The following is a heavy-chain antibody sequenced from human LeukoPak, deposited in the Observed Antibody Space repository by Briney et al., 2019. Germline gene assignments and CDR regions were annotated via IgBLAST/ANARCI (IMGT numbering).Heavy chain of an antibody. V-gene: IGHV3-74*01. CDR2: INSDDSII. CDR1: GFTFSTYW. D-gene: IGHD2-8*01. Sequence: GGSLRLSCAASGFTFSTYWMHWVRQAPGEGLVWVSRINSDDSIINYADSVKGRFTISRDNAKNSLYLQMNSLRAEDTAVYYCARDKWWLRGGDYMDVWGKGTTVTISS. J-gene: IGHJ6*03. CDR3: ARDKWWLRGGDYMDV.